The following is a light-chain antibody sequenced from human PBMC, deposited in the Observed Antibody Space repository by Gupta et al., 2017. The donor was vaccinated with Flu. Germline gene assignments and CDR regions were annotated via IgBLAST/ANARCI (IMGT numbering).Light chain of an antibody. J-gene: IGKJ1*01. CDR1: QSISSY. CDR3: QQSNSTLWT. V-gene: IGKV1-39*01. Sequence: DTQMTHSPSSLSASVGDRVTITCRASQSISSYLDWYQQKPGKAPKLLIYAASSLQSGVPSRFSGSGSGTDFTLTISRLQPEDFATYYCQQSNSTLWTFGQGTKVEIK. CDR2: AAS.